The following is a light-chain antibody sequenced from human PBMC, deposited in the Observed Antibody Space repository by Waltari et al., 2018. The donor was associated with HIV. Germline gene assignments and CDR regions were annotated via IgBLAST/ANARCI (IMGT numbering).Light chain of an antibody. V-gene: IGLV2-8*01. CDR1: SSDVGSSNY. CDR2: ELT. J-gene: IGLJ3*02. CDR3: SSSAGGDTLV. Sequence: QSALTQPPSASGCPGQSVTISCTGTSSDVGSSNYVAWYQHYPGKAPKLLSYELTKRPSGVPDRFSGSKSGNTASLTVSGLQAEDEADYYCSSSAGGDTLVFGGGTKLTVL.